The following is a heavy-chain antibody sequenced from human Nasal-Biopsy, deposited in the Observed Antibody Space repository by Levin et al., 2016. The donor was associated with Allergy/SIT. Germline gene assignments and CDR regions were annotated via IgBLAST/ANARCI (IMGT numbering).Heavy chain of an antibody. D-gene: IGHD6-19*01. V-gene: IGHV1-3*01. CDR1: GYIFSSYV. Sequence: ASVKVSCKASGYIFSSYVIHWVRQVPGQRLEWMGWINAGHGNTKYSEKFQGRVTITRDTSASTAYLELSSLRSDDSAVYYCARGFITAVAAEVKAAAFAFDIWGQGTLVTVSS. J-gene: IGHJ3*02. CDR3: ARGFITAVAAEVKAAAFAFDI. CDR2: INAGHGNT.